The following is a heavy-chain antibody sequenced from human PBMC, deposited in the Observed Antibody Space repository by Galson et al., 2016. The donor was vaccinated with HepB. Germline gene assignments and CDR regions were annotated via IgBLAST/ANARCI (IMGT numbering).Heavy chain of an antibody. J-gene: IGHJ4*02. CDR2: FDPGDGDT. V-gene: IGHV1-24*01. CDR1: GHSLTELS. Sequence: VKVSCKVSGHSLTELSMHWVRQVHGKGLEWLGGFDPGDGDTIYAQKFQGRVTMTEDTSTDTAYMELSSLRSEDTAVYYCATGSQWDLLPYWGQGTLVTVSS. CDR3: ATGSQWDLLPY. D-gene: IGHD1-26*01.